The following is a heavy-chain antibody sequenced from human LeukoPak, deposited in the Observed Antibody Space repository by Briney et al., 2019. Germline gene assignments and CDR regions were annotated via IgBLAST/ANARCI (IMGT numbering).Heavy chain of an antibody. V-gene: IGHV4-39*01. CDR3: ARASGWNGDYFDY. CDR2: IYYSGTT. Sequence: SETLSLTCTVSGGSISSSRYYWGWIRQPPGKGLEWIGSIYYSGTTYYNPSLQSRVTISVDTSKNQFSLKVSFVTAADTAVYYCARASGWNGDYFDYWGQGTLVTVSS. CDR1: GGSISSSRYY. D-gene: IGHD6-19*01. J-gene: IGHJ4*02.